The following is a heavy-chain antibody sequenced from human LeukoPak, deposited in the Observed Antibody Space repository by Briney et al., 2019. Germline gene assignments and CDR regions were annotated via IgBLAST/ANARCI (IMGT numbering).Heavy chain of an antibody. Sequence: SETLSLTCAVYGGSFSGYYWSWIRQPAGKGLEWIGRIYTSGSTNYNPSLKSRVTMSVDTSKNQFSLKLSSVTAADTAVYYCARDSLVPAALDAFDIWGQGTMVTVSS. CDR3: ARDSLVPAALDAFDI. J-gene: IGHJ3*02. CDR2: IYTSGST. CDR1: GGSFSGYY. D-gene: IGHD2-2*01. V-gene: IGHV4-4*07.